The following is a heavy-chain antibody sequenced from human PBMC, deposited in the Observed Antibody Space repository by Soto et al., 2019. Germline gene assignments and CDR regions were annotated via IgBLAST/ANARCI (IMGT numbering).Heavy chain of an antibody. J-gene: IGHJ4*02. CDR1: GGSISSGNYF. D-gene: IGHD1-1*01. CDR3: ARILVTGTTRGFFDF. V-gene: IGHV4-39*01. CDR2: VSHSGST. Sequence: SETLSLTCTVSGGSISSGNYFWGWIRQSPGKGLEWIGGVSHSGSTYYNPSLNSRITVFVDTSKNQFSLNLNSVTAADTAVYFCARILVTGTTRGFFDFWGQGTLVTVSS.